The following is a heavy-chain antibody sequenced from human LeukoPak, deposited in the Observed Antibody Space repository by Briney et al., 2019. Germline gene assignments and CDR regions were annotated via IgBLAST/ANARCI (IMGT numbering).Heavy chain of an antibody. J-gene: IGHJ4*02. CDR2: IRYDGSNK. CDR1: GFTFSSYS. Sequence: GGSLRLSCAASGFTFSSYSMNWVRQAPGKGLEWVAFIRYDGSNKYYADSVKGRFTISRDNSKNTLYLQMNSLRAEDTAVYYCAKDSPGIVVVPAETYFDYWGQGTLVTVSS. CDR3: AKDSPGIVVVPAETYFDY. D-gene: IGHD2-2*01. V-gene: IGHV3-30*02.